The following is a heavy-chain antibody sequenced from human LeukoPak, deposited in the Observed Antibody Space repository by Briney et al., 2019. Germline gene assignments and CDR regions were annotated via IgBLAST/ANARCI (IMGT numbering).Heavy chain of an antibody. CDR3: ARNRYCSTGYYLDY. V-gene: IGHV3-30*04. D-gene: IGHD6-13*01. Sequence: GGSLRLSCAASGFTFSSYAMHWVRQAPGKGLEWVAVISYDGRNKYYADSVKGRFTISRDNSKNTLYLQMKSLRAEDTAVYYCARNRYCSTGYYLDYWGQGTLVTVSS. CDR1: GFTFSSYA. CDR2: ISYDGRNK. J-gene: IGHJ4*02.